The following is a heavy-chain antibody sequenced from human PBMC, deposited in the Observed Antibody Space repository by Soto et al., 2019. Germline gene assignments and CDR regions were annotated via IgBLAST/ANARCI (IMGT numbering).Heavy chain of an antibody. V-gene: IGHV1-69*06. CDR1: GAGDTFSNYG. J-gene: IGHJ4*02. Sequence: QVHLVQSGAEVKSPGSAVKVSCKVSGAGDTFSNYGLNWMRQAPGQGLEWMGGTIPAFGTANYAQKFQGRVPITADTSTTSAYMELSSLRSDDTAVYYSWRHDKNALPPLDSWGQGTLVSVSS. D-gene: IGHD1-1*01. CDR2: TIPAFGTA. CDR3: WRHDKNALPPLDS.